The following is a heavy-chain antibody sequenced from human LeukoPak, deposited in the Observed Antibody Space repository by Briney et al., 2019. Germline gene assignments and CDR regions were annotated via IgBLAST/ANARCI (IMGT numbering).Heavy chain of an antibody. Sequence: PGGSLRLSCAASGFTFSDHYMDWVRQAPGKGLEWVGRTRNKANSYTTEYAASVKGRFNISRDDSNTSLYLQMSSLKTEDTAVYYCARDPFVSSGYDFYYWGQGTLSPSPQ. D-gene: IGHD3-22*01. CDR3: ARDPFVSSGYDFYY. CDR1: GFTFSDHY. CDR2: TRNKANSYTT. J-gene: IGHJ4*02. V-gene: IGHV3-72*01.